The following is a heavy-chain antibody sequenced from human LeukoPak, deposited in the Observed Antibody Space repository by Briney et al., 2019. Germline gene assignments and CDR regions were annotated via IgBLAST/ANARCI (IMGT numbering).Heavy chain of an antibody. Sequence: SETLSLTCAVYGGSFNGYYWSWIRQPPGKGLEWIGEINHSGTTNYNPSLKSRVTISNQFSLKLSSVTAADTAVCYCARGPLAAAGTLTYYYYGMDVWGQGTTVTVSS. CDR3: ARGPLAAAGTLTYYYYGMDV. V-gene: IGHV4-34*01. J-gene: IGHJ6*02. D-gene: IGHD6-13*01. CDR1: GGSFNGYY. CDR2: INHSGTT.